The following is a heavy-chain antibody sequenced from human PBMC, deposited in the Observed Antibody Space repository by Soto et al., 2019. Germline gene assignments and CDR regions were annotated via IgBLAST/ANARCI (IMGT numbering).Heavy chain of an antibody. V-gene: IGHV4-34*01. D-gene: IGHD7-27*01. CDR1: GGSFSGFY. CDR2: INHSGST. CDR3: TSATGTGDRWFAY. J-gene: IGHJ4*02. Sequence: PSETLSLTCAVYGGSFSGFYWTWIRQSPGKGLEWIGEINHSGSTNYNPSLKSRVTISVDTSKNQFSLKLSSVTAADTAVYYCTSATGTGDRWFAYWGQGTLVTVSS.